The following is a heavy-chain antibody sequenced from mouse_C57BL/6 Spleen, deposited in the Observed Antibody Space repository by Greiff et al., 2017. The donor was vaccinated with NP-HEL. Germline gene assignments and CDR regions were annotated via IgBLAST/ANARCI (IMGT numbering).Heavy chain of an antibody. D-gene: IGHD2-14*01. J-gene: IGHJ2*01. CDR1: GFTFSSYG. Sequence: EVKLMESGGDLVKPGGSLKLSCAASGFTFSSYGMSWVRQTPDKRLEWVATISSGGSYTYYPDSVKGRFTISRDNAKNTLYLQMSSLKSEDTAMYYCARHRSDFDYWGQGTTLTVSS. CDR3: ARHRSDFDY. V-gene: IGHV5-6*01. CDR2: ISSGGSYT.